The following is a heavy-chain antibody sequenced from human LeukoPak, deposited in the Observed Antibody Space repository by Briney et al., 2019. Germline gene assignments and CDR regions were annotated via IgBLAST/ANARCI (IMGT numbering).Heavy chain of an antibody. CDR3: VRVSSFHFYYYMDV. Sequence: ASVKVSCKASGHTFTSYDINWVRQATGQGLEWMGWMNPNSGNTGYAQKFQGRVTITRNTSISTAYMELSSLRSEDTAVYYCVRVSSFHFYYYMDVWGKGTTVTVSS. V-gene: IGHV1-8*03. CDR2: MNPNSGNT. J-gene: IGHJ6*03. CDR1: GHTFTSYD. D-gene: IGHD2-2*01.